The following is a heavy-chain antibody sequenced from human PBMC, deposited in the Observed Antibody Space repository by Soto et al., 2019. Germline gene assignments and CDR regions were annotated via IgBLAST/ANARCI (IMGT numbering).Heavy chain of an antibody. CDR3: TRGGASSKWLDP. CDR1: GGSISGDY. Sequence: SETLSLTCTVSGGSISGDYWSWIRQPPGKGLEWIGYIYNSETTNYNPSLKSRVTISIDTSKNQSSLKLTSLTATDTAVYYCTRGGASSKWLDPWGQGTLVTVS. V-gene: IGHV4-59*01. CDR2: IYNSETT. J-gene: IGHJ5*02.